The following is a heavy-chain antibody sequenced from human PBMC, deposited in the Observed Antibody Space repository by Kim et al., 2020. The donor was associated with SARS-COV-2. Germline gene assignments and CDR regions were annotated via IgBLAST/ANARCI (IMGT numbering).Heavy chain of an antibody. CDR2: IYYSGST. CDR1: GGSISSSSYY. J-gene: IGHJ4*02. CDR3: ARREVGAPPFDY. D-gene: IGHD3-10*01. Sequence: SETLSLTCTVSGGSISSSSYYWGWIRQPPGKGLEWIGSIYYSGSTYYNPSLKSRVTISVDTSKNQFSLKLSSVTAADTAVYYCARREVGAPPFDYWDQGT. V-gene: IGHV4-39*01.